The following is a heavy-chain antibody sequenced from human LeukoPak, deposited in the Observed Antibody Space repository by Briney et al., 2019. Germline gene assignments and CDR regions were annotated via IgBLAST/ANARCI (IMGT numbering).Heavy chain of an antibody. V-gene: IGHV3-23*01. D-gene: IGHD2-21*02. CDR3: AKDIRGVTGSVTAHYYYYYMDV. CDR2: ISESGGST. CDR1: GFTFSSSA. J-gene: IGHJ6*03. Sequence: PGGSLRLSCAASGFTFSSSAMSWVRQAPGKGLEWVSGISESGGSTYYADSVKGRFSISRDNSHNTLFLQMNSLRAEDTAVYFCAKDIRGVTGSVTAHYYYYYMDVWGKGTTVTVSS.